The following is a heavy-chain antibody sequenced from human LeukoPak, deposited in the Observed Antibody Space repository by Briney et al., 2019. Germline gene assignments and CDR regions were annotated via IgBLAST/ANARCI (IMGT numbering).Heavy chain of an antibody. V-gene: IGHV4-38-2*02. CDR2: IYHSGST. CDR1: CYFISSGYY. Sequence: PADTLSLTCTLSCYFISSGYYWGWIRQPPGQGLEWIGSIYHSGSTYYNPALKSRVTISVDTSKNQFSLKLSSVTAADTAVYYCARVTYSVFDYWGQGTLVTVSS. D-gene: IGHD2-21*01. CDR3: ARVTYSVFDY. J-gene: IGHJ4*02.